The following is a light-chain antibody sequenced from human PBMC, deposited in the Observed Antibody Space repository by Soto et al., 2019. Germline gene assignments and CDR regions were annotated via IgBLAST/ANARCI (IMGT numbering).Light chain of an antibody. CDR1: QTLSNSF. CDR3: QQYGTSEII. CDR2: DTS. J-gene: IGKJ5*01. V-gene: IGKV3-20*01. Sequence: EIALTQSPGTLSLSPGERATLSCRASQTLSNSFIAWYQHKPGQAPRLLVYDTSTRATGIPDRYSGSGSGTDFTLTTRRLEPEDFAVFFCQQYGTSEIIFGQGTRLEIK.